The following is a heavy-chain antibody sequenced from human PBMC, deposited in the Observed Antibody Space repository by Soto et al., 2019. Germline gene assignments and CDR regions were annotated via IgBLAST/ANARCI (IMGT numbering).Heavy chain of an antibody. CDR2: ISGSGGNT. D-gene: IGHD2-2*01. J-gene: IGHJ6*02. V-gene: IGHV3-23*01. CDR3: ARDRKIVLVPAAIGYYGMDV. Sequence: PGGSLRLSCTASGFTFSSYAMSWVRQAPGKGLEWVSAISGSGGNTYYADSVKGRFTISRDNSKNTLYLQMNSLRAEDTAVYYCARDRKIVLVPAAIGYYGMDVWGQGTTVTVSS. CDR1: GFTFSSYA.